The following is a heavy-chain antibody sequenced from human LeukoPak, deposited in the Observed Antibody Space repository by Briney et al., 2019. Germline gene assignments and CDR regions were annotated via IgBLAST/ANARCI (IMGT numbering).Heavy chain of an antibody. CDR1: GYTFINYN. CDR2: ISAYNGDT. CDR3: ARDVFEGFGERVIDAFDI. J-gene: IGHJ3*02. D-gene: IGHD3-10*01. V-gene: IGHV1-18*01. Sequence: GASVKVSCKASGYTFINYNIAWVRQAPGQGLEWMGWISAYNGDTNYGQKVQGRVAMTTDTSTSTAYMELRGLRSDDTAVYYCARDVFEGFGERVIDAFDIWGQGTLVTVSS.